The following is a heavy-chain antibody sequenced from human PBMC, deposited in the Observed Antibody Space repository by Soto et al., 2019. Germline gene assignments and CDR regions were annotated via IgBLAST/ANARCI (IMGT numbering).Heavy chain of an antibody. Sequence: QVQLVESGGGVVQPGRSLRLSCAASGFTFSSYAMHWVRQAPGKGLEWVAVISYDGSNKYYADCVKGRFTISRDNSKNTMDIPMNSLRAEDTAVYYCARARHNVGNDPYYYYCGMDVWGQGTMVTVSS. V-gene: IGHV3-30-3*01. J-gene: IGHJ6*02. CDR2: ISYDGSNK. CDR3: ARARHNVGNDPYYYYCGMDV. D-gene: IGHD7-27*01. CDR1: GFTFSSYA.